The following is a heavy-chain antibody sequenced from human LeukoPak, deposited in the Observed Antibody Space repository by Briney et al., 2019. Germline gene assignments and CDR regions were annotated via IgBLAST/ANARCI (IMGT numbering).Heavy chain of an antibody. CDR3: ARHHGWYFDFLNY. Sequence: PSETLSLTXAVYGGSFSGYYWSWIRQPPGKGLEWIGEINHSGSTNYNPSLKSRVTISVDTSKNQFSLKLSSVTAADTAVYYCARHHGWYFDFLNYWGQGTLVTVSS. CDR1: GGSFSGYY. V-gene: IGHV4-34*01. D-gene: IGHD6-19*01. CDR2: INHSGST. J-gene: IGHJ4*02.